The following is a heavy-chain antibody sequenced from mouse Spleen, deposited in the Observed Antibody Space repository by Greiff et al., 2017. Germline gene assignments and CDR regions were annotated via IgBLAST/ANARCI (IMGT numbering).Heavy chain of an antibody. CDR1: GYTFTSYW. CDR2: IHPNSGST. Sequence: QVQLQQPGAELVKPGASVKMSCKASGYTFTSYWITWVKQRTGQGLEWIGMIHPNSGSTNYNEKFKSKATLTVDKSSSTAYMQLSSLTSEDSAVYYCARVDYDGAWFAYWGQGTLVTVSA. D-gene: IGHD2-4*01. CDR3: ARVDYDGAWFAY. J-gene: IGHJ3*01. V-gene: IGHV1-64*01.